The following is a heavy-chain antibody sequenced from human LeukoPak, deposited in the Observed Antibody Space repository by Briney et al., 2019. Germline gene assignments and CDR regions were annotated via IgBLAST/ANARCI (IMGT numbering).Heavy chain of an antibody. CDR3: AREDYGGNGPSDY. CDR2: ISTSTSGSTI. J-gene: IGHJ4*02. CDR1: GFTFSNFN. D-gene: IGHD4-23*01. Sequence: PGGSLRLSCAASGFTFSNFNMNWVRQAPGKGLEWVSYISTSTSGSTIYYADSVEGRFTISRDNVKNSLYLQMNSLRAEDTALYHCAREDYGGNGPSDYWGQGTLVTVSS. V-gene: IGHV3-48*04.